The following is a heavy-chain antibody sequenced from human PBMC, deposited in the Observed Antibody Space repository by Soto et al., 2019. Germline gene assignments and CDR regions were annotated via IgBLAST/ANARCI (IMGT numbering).Heavy chain of an antibody. CDR3: GRERGGGYDSSGSFDY. D-gene: IGHD3-22*01. CDR1: GGSISSYY. J-gene: IGHJ4*02. V-gene: IGHV4-59*01. CDR2: IYYSGST. Sequence: SETLSLTCTVSGGSISSYYWSWIRQPPGKGLEWIGYIYYSGSTNYNPSLKSRVTISVDTSKNQFSLKLSSVTAAATAGYSWGRERGGGYDSSGSFDYWGQGTLVTVSS.